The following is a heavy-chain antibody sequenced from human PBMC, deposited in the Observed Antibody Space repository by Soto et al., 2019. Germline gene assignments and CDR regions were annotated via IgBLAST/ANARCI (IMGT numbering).Heavy chain of an antibody. D-gene: IGHD3-3*02. CDR2: ISANNGNT. V-gene: IGHV1-18*04. J-gene: IGHJ4*02. CDR3: AIQHFPSTFDGFDY. Sequence: QVQLVQSGAEMKKPGASVKVSCKASGYTFTTYGISWVRQAPGQGLEWMGLISANNGNTHYAQQLQGSVTMTTTTASSTAYVELRSPRSADTAVYYSAIQHFPSTFDGFDYWGQGTLVTVSS. CDR1: GYTFTTYG.